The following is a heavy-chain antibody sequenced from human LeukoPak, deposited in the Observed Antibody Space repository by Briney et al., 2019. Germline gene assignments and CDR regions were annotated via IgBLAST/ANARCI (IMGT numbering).Heavy chain of an antibody. CDR1: GGTFSSYA. Sequence: ASVKVSCKASGGTFSSYAISWVRQAPAQGLEWMGGIIPIFGTANYAQKFQGRVTITADESTSTAYMELSSLRSEDTAVYYCARPIGSYSYGIDSKTYYYYYGMDVWGQGTTVTVSS. D-gene: IGHD5-18*01. CDR2: IIPIFGTA. V-gene: IGHV1-69*13. J-gene: IGHJ6*02. CDR3: ARPIGSYSYGIDSKTYYYYYGMDV.